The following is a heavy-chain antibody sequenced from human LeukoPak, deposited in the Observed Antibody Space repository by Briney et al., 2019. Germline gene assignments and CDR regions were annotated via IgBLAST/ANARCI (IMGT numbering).Heavy chain of an antibody. CDR3: ARAGYCSGGSCPAYYYYYMDV. D-gene: IGHD2-15*01. V-gene: IGHV1-46*01. Sequence: GASVKVSCKASGYTFTSYYMHWVRQAPGQGLEWMGIINPSGGSTSYAQKFQGRVTMTRDMSTSTVYMELSSLRSEDTAVYYCARAGYCSGGSCPAYYYYYMDVWGKGTTVTVSS. J-gene: IGHJ6*03. CDR2: INPSGGST. CDR1: GYTFTSYY.